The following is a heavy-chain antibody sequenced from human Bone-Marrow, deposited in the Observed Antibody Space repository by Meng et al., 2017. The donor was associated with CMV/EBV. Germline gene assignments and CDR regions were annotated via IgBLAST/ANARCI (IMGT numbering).Heavy chain of an antibody. CDR2: INHSGST. J-gene: IGHJ6*02. CDR1: GGSFSGYY. Sequence: SQTLSLTCAVYGGSFSGYYWSWIRQPPGKGLEWIGEINHSGSTNYNPSLKSRVTISVDTSKNQFPLKLSSVTAADTAVYYCASGRVGPAADVGYYYYGMDVWGQGTTVTVSS. D-gene: IGHD2-2*01. CDR3: ASGRVGPAADVGYYYYGMDV. V-gene: IGHV4-34*01.